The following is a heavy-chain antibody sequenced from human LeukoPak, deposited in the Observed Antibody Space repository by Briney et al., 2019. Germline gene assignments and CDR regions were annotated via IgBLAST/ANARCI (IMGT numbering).Heavy chain of an antibody. CDR2: ISAYNGNT. D-gene: IGHD3-22*01. V-gene: IGHV1-18*01. Sequence: GASVKVSCKVSGYTLTELSMHWVRQAPGQGLEWMGWISAYNGNTNNAQKFQGRVTVTTDTSTSTAYMELRSLRSDDTAVYYCARDDRSGYYDDWGQGTLVTVSS. J-gene: IGHJ4*02. CDR1: GYTLTELS. CDR3: ARDDRSGYYDD.